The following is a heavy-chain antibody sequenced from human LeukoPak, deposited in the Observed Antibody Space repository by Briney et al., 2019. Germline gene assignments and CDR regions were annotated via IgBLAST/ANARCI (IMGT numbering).Heavy chain of an antibody. CDR2: IYHSGST. J-gene: IGHJ4*02. Sequence: SETLSLTCTVSGYSISSGYYWGWIRQPPGKGLEWIGSIYHSGSTNYNPSLKSRVTISVDTSKNQFSLKLTSVTAADTAVYYCAREVLSYYYGSSAYYFDYWGQGTLVTVSS. D-gene: IGHD3-22*01. V-gene: IGHV4-38-2*02. CDR1: GYSISSGYY. CDR3: AREVLSYYYGSSAYYFDY.